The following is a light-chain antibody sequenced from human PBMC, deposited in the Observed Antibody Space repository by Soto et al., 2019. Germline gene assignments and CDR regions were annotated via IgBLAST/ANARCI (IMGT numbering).Light chain of an antibody. CDR1: SSNIGADYD. Sequence: QSVLTQPPSVSGSPGQRVTISCTWISSNIGADYDVHWYRQLPGTAPKLLIYGNNNRPSGVPERFSVSKSGTSASLAITGLQAEDEADYYCHSYDSSLSGSVFGGGTKVTVL. CDR2: GNN. CDR3: HSYDSSLSGSV. J-gene: IGLJ3*02. V-gene: IGLV1-40*01.